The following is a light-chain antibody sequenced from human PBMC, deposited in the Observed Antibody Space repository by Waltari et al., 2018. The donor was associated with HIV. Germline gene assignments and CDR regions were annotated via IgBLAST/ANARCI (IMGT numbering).Light chain of an antibody. Sequence: EIVLTQSPRTLSLSPGERATLSCRASQTVTRNYLAWYQVKPGQAPRLLIYGASIRATGVPDRFSGSGSGTDFTLTIGRLEPEDFAVYYCHQYGTSPQTFGQGSKVEIK. CDR3: HQYGTSPQT. V-gene: IGKV3-20*01. J-gene: IGKJ2*01. CDR1: QTVTRNY. CDR2: GAS.